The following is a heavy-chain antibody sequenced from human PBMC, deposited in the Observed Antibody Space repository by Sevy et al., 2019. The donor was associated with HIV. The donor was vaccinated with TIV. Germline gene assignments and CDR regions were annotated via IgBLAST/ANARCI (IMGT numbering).Heavy chain of an antibody. Sequence: GGSLRLSCAASGFTFSSYAMSWVRQAPGKELEWVSAISGSGGSTYYADSVKGRFTISRDNSKNTLYLQMNSLRAEDTAVYYCAKGNYYGSGSYYNGGHYYYYMDVWGKGTTVTVSS. J-gene: IGHJ6*03. V-gene: IGHV3-23*01. D-gene: IGHD3-10*01. CDR3: AKGNYYGSGSYYNGGHYYYYMDV. CDR2: ISGSGGST. CDR1: GFTFSSYA.